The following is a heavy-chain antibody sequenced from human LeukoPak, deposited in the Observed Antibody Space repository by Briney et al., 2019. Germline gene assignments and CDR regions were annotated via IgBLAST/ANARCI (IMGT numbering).Heavy chain of an antibody. V-gene: IGHV4-34*01. Sequence: SETLSLTCAVYGGSFSGYYWSWLRQPPGKGLEWIGEINHSGSTNYNPSLKSRVTISVDTSKNQFSLKLSSVTAADTAVYYCARTGLFSYSSSSGRGFDYWGQGTLVTVSS. D-gene: IGHD6-13*01. J-gene: IGHJ4*02. CDR2: INHSGST. CDR1: GGSFSGYY. CDR3: ARTGLFSYSSSSGRGFDY.